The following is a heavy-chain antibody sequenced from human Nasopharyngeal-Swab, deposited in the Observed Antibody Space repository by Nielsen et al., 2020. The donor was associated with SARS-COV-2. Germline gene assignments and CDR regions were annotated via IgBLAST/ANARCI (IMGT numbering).Heavy chain of an antibody. CDR1: GYTFTSYY. Sequence: ASVKVSCKASGYTFTSYYMHWVRQAPGQGLEWMGIINPSGGSTSYAQKFQGRVTMTRDTSTSTVYMELSSLRSEDTAVYYCARGGFIAAAGTRGAVDYWGQGQLVTVSS. V-gene: IGHV1-46*01. CDR2: INPSGGST. CDR3: ARGGFIAAAGTRGAVDY. D-gene: IGHD6-13*01. J-gene: IGHJ4*02.